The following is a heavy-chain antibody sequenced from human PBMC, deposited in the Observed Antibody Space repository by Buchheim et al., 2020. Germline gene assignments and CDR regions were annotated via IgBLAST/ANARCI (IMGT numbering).Heavy chain of an antibody. V-gene: IGHV1-8*01. D-gene: IGHD3-16*01. Sequence: QVQLVQSGAEVKKTGASVKVSCKASGYTFTSYDINWVRHATGQGLEWMGWMNLNSGNTGYAQKFQGRVTMTRNTSISTAYMELSSLRSVVTAVYYCARSVLVEGDFDYWGQGAL. CDR3: ARSVLVEGDFDY. CDR2: MNLNSGNT. J-gene: IGHJ4*02. CDR1: GYTFTSYD.